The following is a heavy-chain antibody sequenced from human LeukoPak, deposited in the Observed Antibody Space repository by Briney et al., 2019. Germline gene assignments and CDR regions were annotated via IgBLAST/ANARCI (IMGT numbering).Heavy chain of an antibody. Sequence: ASVKLSCKASGYTFTGYYMHWVRQAPGQGLAWMGWINPNSGGTNYAQKFQGRVTMTRDTSISTAYMELSGLRSDDTAVYYCARDLRSSWYVWFDPWGQGTLVTVSS. D-gene: IGHD6-13*01. CDR1: GYTFTGYY. CDR3: ARDLRSSWYVWFDP. CDR2: INPNSGGT. V-gene: IGHV1-2*02. J-gene: IGHJ5*02.